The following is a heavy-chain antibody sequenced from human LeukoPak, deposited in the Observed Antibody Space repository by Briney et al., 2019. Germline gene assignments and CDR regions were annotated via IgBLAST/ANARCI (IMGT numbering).Heavy chain of an antibody. J-gene: IGHJ6*03. Sequence: ASVKVSCKASGYTFAGYYMHWVRQAPGQGLEWMGWINPDSGGTDYAQKFQGRVTMTRDTSISTAYMELSRLRSDDTAVYYCARSGSLGSFYYYYMDVWGKGTTVTVSS. V-gene: IGHV1-2*02. CDR2: INPDSGGT. CDR1: GYTFAGYY. CDR3: ARSGSLGSFYYYYMDV. D-gene: IGHD1-26*01.